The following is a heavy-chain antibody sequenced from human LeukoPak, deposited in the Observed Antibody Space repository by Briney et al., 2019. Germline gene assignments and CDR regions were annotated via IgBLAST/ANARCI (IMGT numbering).Heavy chain of an antibody. CDR1: GYTFTGYY. Sequence: ASVKVSCKASGYTFTGYYMHWVRQAPGQGLEWMGWINPNNGDTYHAQKFQGRVTLTRDTSVSTAYMELSRLRSDDTAFYYCARDRTAGTRGDYGMDVWGQGTTVTVSS. J-gene: IGHJ6*02. CDR3: ARDRTAGTRGDYGMDV. D-gene: IGHD1-26*01. V-gene: IGHV1-2*02. CDR2: INPNNGDT.